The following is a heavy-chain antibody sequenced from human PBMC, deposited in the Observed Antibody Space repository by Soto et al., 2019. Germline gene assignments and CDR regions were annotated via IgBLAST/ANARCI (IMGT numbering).Heavy chain of an antibody. V-gene: IGHV6-1*01. CDR2: TYYRSKWYY. J-gene: IGHJ4*01. CDR1: GDSVSSNSAG. D-gene: IGHD1-26*01. Sequence: TLSLTCAITGDSVSSNSAGWSWVRQSPSRGLEWLGRTYYRSKWYYEYAVSVRGRITINPDTSKNQYSLQLNSVAPEDTAVYFCARGEQYSGRIFDYWGQGTLVTVSS. CDR3: ARGEQYSGRIFDY.